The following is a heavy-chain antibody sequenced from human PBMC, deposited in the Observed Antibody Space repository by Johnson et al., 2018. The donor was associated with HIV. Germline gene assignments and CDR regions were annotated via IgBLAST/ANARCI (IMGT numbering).Heavy chain of an antibody. V-gene: IGHV3-13*01. J-gene: IGHJ3*01. CDR1: GFTFSSYD. CDR2: IGAAGDT. Sequence: VQLVESGGGVVQPGGSLRLSCAASGFTFSSYDMHLVRQTTGKGLEWVSAIGAAGDTYYADSVKGRFTISRENAKNSLYLQMNTLRAGDTALYYCARVAADRSGYYRDAFDLWGQGTLVTVSS. D-gene: IGHD3-3*01. CDR3: ARVAADRSGYYRDAFDL.